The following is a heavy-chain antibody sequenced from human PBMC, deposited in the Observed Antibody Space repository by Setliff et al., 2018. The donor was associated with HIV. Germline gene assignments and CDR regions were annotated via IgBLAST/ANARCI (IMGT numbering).Heavy chain of an antibody. CDR1: GYTFIDYF. Sequence: ASVKVSCKASGYTFIDYFMHWVRQAPGQGLEWMGWISPNNGDTNIPQKFQGRLTLTRDTSIRTAYMELSGLTFDDTAMYYCARDRRAGVYYYTDVWGTGTTVTVSS. V-gene: IGHV1-2*02. J-gene: IGHJ6*03. CDR3: ARDRRAGVYYYTDV. CDR2: ISPNNGDT. D-gene: IGHD7-27*01.